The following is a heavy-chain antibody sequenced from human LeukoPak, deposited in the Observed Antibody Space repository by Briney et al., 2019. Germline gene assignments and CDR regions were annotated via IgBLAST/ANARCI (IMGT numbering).Heavy chain of an antibody. CDR2: INPNSGGT. J-gene: IGHJ6*03. D-gene: IGHD3-10*01. CDR3: ARPNFGAGYYYYMDV. V-gene: IGHV1-2*02. Sequence: ASVKVSCKVSGYTLTELSMHWVRQAPGQGLEWMGWINPNSGGTNYAQKFQGRVTMTRDTSISTAYMELSRLRSDDTAVYYCARPNFGAGYYYYMDVWGKGTTVTVSS. CDR1: GYTLTELS.